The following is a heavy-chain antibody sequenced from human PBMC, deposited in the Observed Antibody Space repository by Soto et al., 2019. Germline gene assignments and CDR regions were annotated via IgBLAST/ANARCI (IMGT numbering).Heavy chain of an antibody. J-gene: IGHJ4*02. Sequence: SETLSLTCTVSGGCISSGGDYWSWIRQHPGKGLEWIGYIYYSGSTYYNPSLKSRVTISVDTSKNQFSLKLSSVTAAHTPVYYSARRRLGDYDSDYCGQGPLVTVSS. CDR1: GGCISSGGDY. CDR2: IYYSGST. V-gene: IGHV4-31*03. D-gene: IGHD4-17*01. CDR3: ARRRLGDYDSDY.